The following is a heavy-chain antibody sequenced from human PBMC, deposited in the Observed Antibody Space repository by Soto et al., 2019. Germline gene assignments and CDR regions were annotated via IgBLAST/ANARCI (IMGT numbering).Heavy chain of an antibody. CDR3: ARYPTLTDYFFHGMDV. CDR2: IYPGDSDT. D-gene: IGHD4-17*01. V-gene: IGHV5-51*01. J-gene: IGHJ6*02. Sequence: PVESLKISCKGSGYTFTNYWIVWVRQIPGKGLEWMGIIYPGDSDTRYSPSFQGQVTISADRSISTAYLQWSSLKASDTGMYYCARYPTLTDYFFHGMDVWGQGTTVTVSS. CDR1: GYTFTNYW.